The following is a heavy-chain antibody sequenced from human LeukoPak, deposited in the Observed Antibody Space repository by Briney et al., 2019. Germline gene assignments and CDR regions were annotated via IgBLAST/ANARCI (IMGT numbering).Heavy chain of an antibody. V-gene: IGHV4-4*07. CDR3: ARGVFGSHYYYYGMDV. Sequence: SETLSLTCTVSGGCISSYYWSWIRQPAGKGLECIGRIYTSGSTNYNPSLKSRVTMSVDTSKNQFSLKLSSVTAADTAVYYCARGVFGSHYYYYGMDVWGQGTTVTVSS. CDR2: IYTSGST. J-gene: IGHJ6*02. D-gene: IGHD1-26*01. CDR1: GGCISSYY.